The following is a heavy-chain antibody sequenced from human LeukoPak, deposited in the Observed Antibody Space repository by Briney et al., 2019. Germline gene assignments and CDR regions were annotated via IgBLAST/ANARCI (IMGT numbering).Heavy chain of an antibody. Sequence: PSETLSLTCTVSGGSISSYYWSWIRQPPGKGLEWIGYIYYSGSTNYNPSLKSRVTISVDTSKNRFSLKLSSVTAADTAVYYCARVARYSIFDYWGQGTLVTVSS. CDR1: GGSISSYY. V-gene: IGHV4-59*01. CDR3: ARVARYSIFDY. CDR2: IYYSGST. D-gene: IGHD4-11*01. J-gene: IGHJ4*02.